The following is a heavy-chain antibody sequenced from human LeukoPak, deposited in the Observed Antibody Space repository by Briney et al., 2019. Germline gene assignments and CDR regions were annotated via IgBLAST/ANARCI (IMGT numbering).Heavy chain of an antibody. Sequence: TSETLSLTCTVSGGSISSYYWSWIRQPAGKGLEWIGRIYTSGSTNYNPSLKSRVTMSVDTSKNQFSLKLSSVTAADTAVYYCARGVRFFEWLLSGYYYMDVWGKGTTVTVSS. CDR2: IYTSGST. J-gene: IGHJ6*03. V-gene: IGHV4-4*07. CDR1: GGSISSYY. D-gene: IGHD3-3*01. CDR3: ARGVRFFEWLLSGYYYMDV.